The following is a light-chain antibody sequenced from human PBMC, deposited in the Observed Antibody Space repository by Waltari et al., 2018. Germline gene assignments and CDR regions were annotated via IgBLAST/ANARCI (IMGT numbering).Light chain of an antibody. CDR3: QQYYGIPL. CDR2: ASS. Sequence: DIEMTQSPSSLSAAIRDRVTITCRASQDIANSLAWYHQKPGKAPKLLLSASSRLQSGVPSRFSGSGSGTAYTLTISSLQPEDFASYYCQQYYGIPLFGQGTKLEIK. J-gene: IGKJ2*01. CDR1: QDIANS. V-gene: IGKV1-NL1*01.